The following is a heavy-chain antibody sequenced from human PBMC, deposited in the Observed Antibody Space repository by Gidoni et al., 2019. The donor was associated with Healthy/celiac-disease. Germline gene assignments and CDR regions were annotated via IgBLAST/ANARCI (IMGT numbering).Heavy chain of an antibody. V-gene: IGHV3-23*04. Sequence: EVQLVESGGGLVQPGGSLRRSCAASGFTFSSYAMRWVRQAPGKGLEWVSTISGSGGSTYYADSVKGRFTISRDNSKNTLYLQMNSLRAEDTAVYYCAKDRVVVGVTYFDYWGQGTLVTVSS. CDR2: ISGSGGST. D-gene: IGHD3-22*01. CDR3: AKDRVVVGVTYFDY. J-gene: IGHJ4*02. CDR1: GFTFSSYA.